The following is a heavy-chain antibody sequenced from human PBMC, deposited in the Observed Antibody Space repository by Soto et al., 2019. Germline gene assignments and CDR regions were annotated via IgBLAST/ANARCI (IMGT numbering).Heavy chain of an antibody. V-gene: IGHV1-8*01. D-gene: IGHD2-15*01. CDR3: ARRVSPCYRFDR. CDR1: GYTFTSYD. Sequence: QVQLVQSGAEVKKPGASVKVSCKASGYTFTSYDINWVRQATGQGLEWMGWMNPNSGNTGYAQKFQGRVTMTRTTSRSTAYMELSSLRPEDTAVDFYARRVSPCYRFDRWGRGTLVTVSS. CDR2: MNPNSGNT. J-gene: IGHJ2*01.